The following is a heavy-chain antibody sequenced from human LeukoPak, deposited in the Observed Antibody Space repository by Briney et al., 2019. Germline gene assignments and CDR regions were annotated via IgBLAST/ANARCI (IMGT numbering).Heavy chain of an antibody. CDR1: GYTFTNYG. J-gene: IGHJ4*02. D-gene: IGHD1-26*01. Sequence: ASVKVSCKASGYTFTNYGISWVRQAPGQGLECMGWISAYNGNTNYAQRFQGRVTMTTDTSTSTAYMELRSLRSDDTAVYYCARDRSSGSYYLYYFDYWGQGTLVTVSS. CDR2: ISAYNGNT. CDR3: ARDRSSGSYYLYYFDY. V-gene: IGHV1-18*01.